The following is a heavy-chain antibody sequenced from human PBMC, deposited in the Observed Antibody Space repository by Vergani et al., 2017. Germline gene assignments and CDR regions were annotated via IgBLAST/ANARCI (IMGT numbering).Heavy chain of an antibody. CDR1: GFTFDDYA. J-gene: IGHJ4*02. CDR3: AKDEPLAGAVAGXFDY. Sequence: EVQLVESGGGVVQPGGSLRLSCAASGFTFDDYAMHWVRQAPGKGLEWVSLISGDGGSTYYADSVKGRFTISRDNSKNSLDLQMNSLRTEDTALYYCAKDEPLAGAVAGXFDYWGQGTLVTVSS. CDR2: ISGDGGST. V-gene: IGHV3-43*02. D-gene: IGHD6-19*01.